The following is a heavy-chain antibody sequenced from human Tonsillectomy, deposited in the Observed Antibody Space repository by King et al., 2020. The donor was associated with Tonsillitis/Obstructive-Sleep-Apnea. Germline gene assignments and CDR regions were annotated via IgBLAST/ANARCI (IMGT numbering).Heavy chain of an antibody. CDR2: IYLYDDK. CDR3: AHREYSTSSVGWVY. Sequence: TLKESGPTLVKPTQTLTLTCTFSGFSLSTSGVGVGWIRQPPGKALDWLALIYLYDDKRYSPSLKIRLTITKDTSKNQVVLTMTNMDPVDTATYYCAHREYSTSSVGWVYWGQGTLVTVSS. J-gene: IGHJ4*02. D-gene: IGHD6-6*01. V-gene: IGHV2-5*01. CDR1: GFSLSTSGVG.